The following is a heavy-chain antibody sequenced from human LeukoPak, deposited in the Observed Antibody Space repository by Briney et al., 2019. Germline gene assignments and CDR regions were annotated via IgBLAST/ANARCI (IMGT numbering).Heavy chain of an antibody. CDR3: ARVLGTTVTTRYFDL. V-gene: IGHV4-39*07. J-gene: IGHJ2*01. Sequence: SETLSLTCTVSGASISSSSYYWAWIRQPPGKGLEWIGSIYSSGNTYYNPSLKSRVIISVDTSKNQFSLKLSSVTAADTAVYYCARVLGTTVTTRYFDLWGRGTLVAVSS. CDR1: GASISSSSYY. D-gene: IGHD4-17*01. CDR2: IYSSGNT.